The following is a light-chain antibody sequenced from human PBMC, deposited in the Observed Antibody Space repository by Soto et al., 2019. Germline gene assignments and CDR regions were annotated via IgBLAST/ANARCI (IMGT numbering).Light chain of an antibody. CDR2: QDR. CDR3: QAWDSSTAGV. V-gene: IGLV3-1*01. J-gene: IGLJ2*01. Sequence: SYELTQPPSVSVSPGQTASITCSGDKLGDKYVCWYQQKPGQSPVLVIYQDRKWPSGIPERFSGSNSGNTATLTISGTQAMDEADYYCQAWDSSTAGVFGGGTKLTVL. CDR1: KLGDKY.